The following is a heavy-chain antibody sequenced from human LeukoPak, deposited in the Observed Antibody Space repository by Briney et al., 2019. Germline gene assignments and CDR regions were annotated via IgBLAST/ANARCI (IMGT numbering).Heavy chain of an antibody. CDR3: ARGGFCSGGSCPVDYYYYMDV. J-gene: IGHJ6*03. V-gene: IGHV3-7*01. D-gene: IGHD2-15*01. CDR1: GFTFSSYW. Sequence: SGGSLRLSCAASGFTFSSYWMSWVRQAPGKGLEWVANIKHDGSEKYYVDSMKGRFTISRDNAKNSLYLQMNSLRAEDTAVYYCARGGFCSGGSCPVDYYYYMDVWGKGTTVTVSS. CDR2: IKHDGSEK.